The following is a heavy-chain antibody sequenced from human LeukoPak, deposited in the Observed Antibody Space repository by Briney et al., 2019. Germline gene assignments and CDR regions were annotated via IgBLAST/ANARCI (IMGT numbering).Heavy chain of an antibody. V-gene: IGHV1-24*01. CDR1: GYTLTELS. CDR2: FDPEDGET. CDR3: ATDRTYYYGSGSYMDY. D-gene: IGHD3-10*01. Sequence: GASVKVSCKVSGYTLTELSMHWVRQAPGKGLEWMGGFDPEDGETIYAQKFQGRVTMTEDTSTDTAYMELSSLRSEDTAVYYCATDRTYYYGSGSYMDYWGQGTLVTVSS. J-gene: IGHJ4*02.